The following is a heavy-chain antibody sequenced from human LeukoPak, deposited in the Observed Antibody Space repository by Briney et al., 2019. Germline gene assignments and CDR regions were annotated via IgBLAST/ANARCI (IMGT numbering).Heavy chain of an antibody. CDR1: GGSISSGGYY. D-gene: IGHD3-10*01. CDR3: ARGTMVRGVAFDY. J-gene: IGHJ4*02. Sequence: PSQTLSLTCTVSGGSISSGGYYWSWIRQHPGKGLEWIGYIYYSGSTYYNPSLKSRVTISVDTSKNQFSLQLSSVTAADTAVYYCARGTMVRGVAFDYWGQGTLVTVSS. V-gene: IGHV4-31*03. CDR2: IYYSGST.